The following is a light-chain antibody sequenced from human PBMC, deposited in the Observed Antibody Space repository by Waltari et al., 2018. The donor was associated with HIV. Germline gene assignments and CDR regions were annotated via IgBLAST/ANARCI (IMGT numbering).Light chain of an antibody. CDR2: AAS. J-gene: IGKJ4*01. Sequence: DIQMTQSPYSLTASVGDIVTITCRARQGISNSLAWYQQKPGKAPKLLLYAASRLESGVPSRFSGSGSGTDYTLTISSLQPEDFATYYCQQYYSTPLTFGGGTKVEIK. CDR3: QQYYSTPLT. CDR1: QGISNS. V-gene: IGKV1-NL1*01.